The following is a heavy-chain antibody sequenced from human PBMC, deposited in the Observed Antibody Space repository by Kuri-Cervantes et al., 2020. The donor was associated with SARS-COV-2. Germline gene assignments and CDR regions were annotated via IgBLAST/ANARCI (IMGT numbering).Heavy chain of an antibody. V-gene: IGHV5-10-1*01. CDR3: ARDQDPIQVLAGYDD. J-gene: IGHJ4*01. CDR1: GYSFTSYW. CDR2: MEPSDSYT. Sequence: GGSLRLSCKGSGYSFTSYWISWVRQMPGKGLEWMGRMEPSDSYTNYSPSFQGLVTISADKSISTAYLQWRSLKGSDTAMYYCARDQDPIQVLAGYDDWGQGTRVTVSS. D-gene: IGHD3-3*01.